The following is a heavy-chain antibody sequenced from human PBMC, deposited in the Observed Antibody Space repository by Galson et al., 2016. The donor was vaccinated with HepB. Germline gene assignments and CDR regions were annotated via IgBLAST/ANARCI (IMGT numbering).Heavy chain of an antibody. CDR3: ARGPAGRLRFFYMDV. CDR1: GFTFSTYS. CDR2: ISDSGSIM. D-gene: IGHD3-3*01. Sequence: SLRLSCAASGFTFSTYSVNWVRQAPGKGLEWLSFISDSGSIMYYADSVKGRFTISRDNAKNSLNLQMNGLRDEDTAVYYCARGPAGRLRFFYMDVWGKGTTVTVSS. J-gene: IGHJ6*03. V-gene: IGHV3-48*02.